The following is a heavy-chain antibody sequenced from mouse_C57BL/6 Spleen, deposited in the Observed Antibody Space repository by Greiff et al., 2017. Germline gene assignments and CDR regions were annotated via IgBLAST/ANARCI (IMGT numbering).Heavy chain of an antibody. V-gene: IGHV1-69*01. J-gene: IGHJ1*03. CDR2: IDPSDSYT. CDR3: ARYGSSKNWYFDV. CDR1: GYTFTSYW. D-gene: IGHD1-1*01. Sequence: QVQLQQPGAELVMPGASVKLSCKASGYTFTSYWMHWVKQRPGQGLEWIGEIDPSDSYTNYNQKFKGKSTLTVDKSSSTAYMQLSSLTSEDSAVYYCARYGSSKNWYFDVWGTGTTVTVSS.